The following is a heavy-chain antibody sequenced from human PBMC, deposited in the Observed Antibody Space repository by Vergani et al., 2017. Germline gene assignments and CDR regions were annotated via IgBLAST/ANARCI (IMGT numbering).Heavy chain of an antibody. Sequence: QVQLQESGPGLVKPSETLSLTCTVSGGSISSYYWSWIRQPPGKGLEWIGYIYYSGSTSYNPSLKSRVTISVDTSKNQFSLKLSSVTAADTAVYYCARSPGIAAAADYYGMDVWGQGTTVTVSS. D-gene: IGHD6-13*01. J-gene: IGHJ6*02. V-gene: IGHV4-59*01. CDR2: IYYSGST. CDR3: ARSPGIAAAADYYGMDV. CDR1: GGSISSYY.